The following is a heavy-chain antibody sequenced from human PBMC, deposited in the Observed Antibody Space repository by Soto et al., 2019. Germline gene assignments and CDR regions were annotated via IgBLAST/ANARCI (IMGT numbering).Heavy chain of an antibody. J-gene: IGHJ5*02. CDR1: GGSISSSSYY. V-gene: IGHV4-39*01. CDR2: IYYSGST. Sequence: PSETLSLTCTVSGGSISSSSYYWGWIRQPPGKGLEWIGSIYYSGSTYYNPSLKSRVTISVDTSKNQFSLKLSSVTAADTAVYYCARHAKQYRTNWFDPWGQGTLVTVSS. D-gene: IGHD2-2*01. CDR3: ARHAKQYRTNWFDP.